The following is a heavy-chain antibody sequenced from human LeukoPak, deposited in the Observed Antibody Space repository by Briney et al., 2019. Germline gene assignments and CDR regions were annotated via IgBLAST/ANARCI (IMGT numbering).Heavy chain of an antibody. D-gene: IGHD1/OR15-1a*01. V-gene: IGHV3-48*01. CDR3: ARVGGDWRTGTYYYYYMDV. CDR1: GFTFSTYS. CDR2: ISSSSNTI. Sequence: GGSLRLSCAASGFTFSTYSMNWVRQAPGKGLEWVSYISSSSNTIYYADSVKGRFTISRDNAKNSLYLQMNSLGAEDTAVYYCARVGGDWRTGTYYYYYMDVWGKGTTVTVSS. J-gene: IGHJ6*03.